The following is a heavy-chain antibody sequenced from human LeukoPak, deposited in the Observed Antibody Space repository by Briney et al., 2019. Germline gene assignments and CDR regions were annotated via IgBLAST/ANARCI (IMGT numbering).Heavy chain of an antibody. Sequence: GGSLRLSCAASGFTFSSYGMHWVRQAPGKGLEWVAVIWYDGSNKYCADSVKGRFTISRDNSKNTLYLQMNSLRAEDTAVYYCARGIAALIGFDYWGQGTLVTVSS. CDR3: ARGIAALIGFDY. CDR2: IWYDGSNK. CDR1: GFTFSSYG. D-gene: IGHD6-13*01. J-gene: IGHJ4*02. V-gene: IGHV3-33*01.